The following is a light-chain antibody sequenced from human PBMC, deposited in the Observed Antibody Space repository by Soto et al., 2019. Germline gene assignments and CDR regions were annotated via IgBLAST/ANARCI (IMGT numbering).Light chain of an antibody. CDR3: QQYSSSSRT. Sequence: EIVLTQSPDTLSLSPGERATPSCRASQTVRNNFLAWYQQKPGQAPRLLISVASSRATGIPDRFSGSGSGTDFSLTISRLEPEDFAVYYCQQYSSSSRTFGQGTKV. J-gene: IGKJ1*01. V-gene: IGKV3-20*01. CDR1: QTVRNNF. CDR2: VAS.